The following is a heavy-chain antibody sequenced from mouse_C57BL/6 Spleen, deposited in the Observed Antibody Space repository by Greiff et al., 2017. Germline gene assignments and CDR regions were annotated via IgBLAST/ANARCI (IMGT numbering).Heavy chain of an antibody. Sequence: VQLQQPGAELVMPGASVKLSCKASGYTFTSYWMHWVKQRPGQGLEWIGEIDPSDSYTNYNQKFKGKSTLTVDKSSSTAYMQLSSLTSEDSAVYYCASLDSSGYVLNYWGQGTTLTVSS. CDR2: IDPSDSYT. CDR1: GYTFTSYW. CDR3: ASLDSSGYVLNY. D-gene: IGHD3-2*02. V-gene: IGHV1-69*01. J-gene: IGHJ2*01.